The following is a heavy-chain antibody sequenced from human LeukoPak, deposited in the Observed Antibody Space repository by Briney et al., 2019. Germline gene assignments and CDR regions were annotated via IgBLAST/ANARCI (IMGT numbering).Heavy chain of an antibody. D-gene: IGHD2-2*01. V-gene: IGHV1-69*13. CDR1: GGTFSSYT. CDR2: IIPIFGTA. J-gene: IGHJ6*03. Sequence: GASXKASCKASGGTFSSYTISWVRQAPGQGLEWMGGIIPIFGTANYAQKFQGRVTITADEYTRKAYMELSRQRSEDTAVYYCARVDCSSTSCQDYYYYYYMDVWGKGTTVTVSS. CDR3: ARVDCSSTSCQDYYYYYYMDV.